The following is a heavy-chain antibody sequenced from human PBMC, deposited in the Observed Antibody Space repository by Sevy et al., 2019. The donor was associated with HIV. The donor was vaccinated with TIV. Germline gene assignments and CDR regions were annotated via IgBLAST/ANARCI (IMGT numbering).Heavy chain of an antibody. CDR2: IFAYNGHT. J-gene: IGHJ6*02. Sequence: GESLKISCKASGYTFTSYGISWVRQAPGQGLEWMGWIFAYNGHTNYAQKLQGRVTVTTDTSTSTAYMELKSLRSDDTAVYYCARRGGDYYGMDVWGQGTTVTVSS. D-gene: IGHD3-10*01. V-gene: IGHV1-18*04. CDR3: ARRGGDYYGMDV. CDR1: GYTFTSYG.